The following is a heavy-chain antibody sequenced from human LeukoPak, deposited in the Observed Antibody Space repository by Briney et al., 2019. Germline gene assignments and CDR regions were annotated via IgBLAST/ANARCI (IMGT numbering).Heavy chain of an antibody. Sequence: GGSLRLSCAASGFTFSSYWTHWVRQAPGKGLVWVSRINSDGSSTSYADSVKGRFTISRDNAKNTLYLQMNSLRAEDTAVYYCARDVVGYEQYFDNWGQGTLVTVSS. CDR1: GFTFSSYW. D-gene: IGHD5-12*01. J-gene: IGHJ4*02. V-gene: IGHV3-74*01. CDR3: ARDVVGYEQYFDN. CDR2: INSDGSST.